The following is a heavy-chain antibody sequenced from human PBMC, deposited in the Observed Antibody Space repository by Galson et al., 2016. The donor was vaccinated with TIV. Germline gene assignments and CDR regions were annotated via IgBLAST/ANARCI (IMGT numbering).Heavy chain of an antibody. CDR1: GSRFSHSW. CDR2: IYPGDSDT. J-gene: IGHJ6*02. V-gene: IGHV5-51*03. Sequence: QSGAEVKKPGGSLKISCKTSGSRFSHSWIGWVRQKPGKGLEWVGHIYPGDSDTRYSPSFQGHVTISADTSIDTAYLQWSSQKASDTAIYHCASRGSAFYYGMDVWGQGTTVTVSS. CDR3: ASRGSAFYYGMDV. D-gene: IGHD3-10*01.